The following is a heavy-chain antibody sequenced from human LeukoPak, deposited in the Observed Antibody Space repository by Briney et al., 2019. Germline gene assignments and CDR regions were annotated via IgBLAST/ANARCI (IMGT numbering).Heavy chain of an antibody. V-gene: IGHV4-34*01. CDR1: GGSFSGYY. CDR2: INHSGST. J-gene: IGHJ6*02. CDR3: ARVRGWWSGYDYYYYGMDV. Sequence: SETLSLTCAVYGGSFSGYYWSWIRQPPGKGLEWIGEINHSGSTNYNPSLKSRVTISVDTSKNQFSLKLSSVTAADTAVYYCARVRGWWSGYDYYYYGMDVWGQGTTVTVSS. D-gene: IGHD5-12*01.